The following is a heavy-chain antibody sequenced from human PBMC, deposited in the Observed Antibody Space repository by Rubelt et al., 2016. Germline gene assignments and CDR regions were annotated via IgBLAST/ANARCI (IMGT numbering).Heavy chain of an antibody. CDR2: ISSSSSYI. D-gene: IGHD3-22*01. J-gene: IGHJ4*02. V-gene: IGHV3-21*01. CDR3: TRVTYDNSDTGRYYFDY. Sequence: GKGLEWVSSISSSSSYIYYADSVKGRFTISRDNAKNSLYLQMNSLRAEDTAVYYCTRVTYDNSDTGRYYFDYWGQGTLVTVSS.